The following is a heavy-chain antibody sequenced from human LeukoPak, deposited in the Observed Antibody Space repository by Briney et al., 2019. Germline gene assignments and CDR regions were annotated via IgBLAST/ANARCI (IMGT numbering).Heavy chain of an antibody. CDR1: GFTFSSYA. D-gene: IGHD2-15*01. V-gene: IGHV3-23*01. J-gene: IGHJ3*02. Sequence: PGGSLRLSCAASGFTFSSYAMSWVRQAPGKGLEWVSAISGSGGSTYYADSLKGQFTISRDNSKNTLYLQMNSLRAEDTAVYYCAKGDVVHDAFDIWGQGTMVTVSS. CDR3: AKGDVVHDAFDI. CDR2: ISGSGGST.